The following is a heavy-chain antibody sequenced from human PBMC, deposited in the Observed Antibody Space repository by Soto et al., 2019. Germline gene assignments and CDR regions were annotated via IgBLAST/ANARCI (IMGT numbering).Heavy chain of an antibody. CDR1: GYTFTSYY. CDR2: INPSGGST. J-gene: IGHJ4*02. CDR3: ARDRVDYDFWSGYAFDY. Sequence: GASVKVSCKASGYTFTSYYIHWVRQAPGQGLEWMGIINPSGGSTSYAQKFQGRVTMTRDTSTSTVYMELSSLRSEDTAVYYCARDRVDYDFWSGYAFDYWGQGTLVNVS. V-gene: IGHV1-46*01. D-gene: IGHD3-3*01.